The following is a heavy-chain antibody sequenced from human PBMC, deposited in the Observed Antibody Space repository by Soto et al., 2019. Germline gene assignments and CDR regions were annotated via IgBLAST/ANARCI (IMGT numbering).Heavy chain of an antibody. Sequence: PGGSLRLSCAASGFTFSSYGMHWVRQAPGKGLEWVAVISYDGSNKYYADSVKGRFTISRDNSKNTLYLQMNSLRAEDTAVYYCAKAFGSRGWYVWWFDPWGQGTLVTVSS. V-gene: IGHV3-30*18. CDR2: ISYDGSNK. CDR1: GFTFSSYG. J-gene: IGHJ5*02. D-gene: IGHD6-19*01. CDR3: AKAFGSRGWYVWWFDP.